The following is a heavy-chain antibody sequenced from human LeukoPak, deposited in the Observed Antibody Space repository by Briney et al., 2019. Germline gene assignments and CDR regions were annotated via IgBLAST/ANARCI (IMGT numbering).Heavy chain of an antibody. CDR1: GASITSFY. D-gene: IGHD6-13*01. CDR3: AGGIAAAYYFDY. J-gene: IGHJ4*02. Sequence: SETLSLTCTVSGASITSFYWNWIRQPAGKGLEWIGRIYTSGSTNYNPPLKSRVTMSVDTSKNQFSLKLSSVTAADTAVYYCAGGIAAAYYFDYWGQGTLVTVSS. V-gene: IGHV4-4*07. CDR2: IYTSGST.